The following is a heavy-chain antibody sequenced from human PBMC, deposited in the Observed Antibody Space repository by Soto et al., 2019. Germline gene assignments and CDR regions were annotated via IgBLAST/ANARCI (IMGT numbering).Heavy chain of an antibody. Sequence: GASVKVSCKASGYTFTGYYMHWVRQAPGQGLEWMGWINPNSGGTNYAQKFQGWVTMTRDTSISTAYMELSRLRSDDTAVYYCARDLATMDYDYYYGMDVWGQGTTVTV. D-gene: IGHD5-12*01. J-gene: IGHJ6*02. V-gene: IGHV1-2*04. CDR2: INPNSGGT. CDR3: ARDLATMDYDYYYGMDV. CDR1: GYTFTGYY.